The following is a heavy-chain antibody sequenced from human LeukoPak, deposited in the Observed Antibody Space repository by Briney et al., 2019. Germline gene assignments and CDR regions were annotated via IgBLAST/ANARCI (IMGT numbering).Heavy chain of an antibody. CDR1: GGSFSGYY. V-gene: IGHV4-34*12. J-gene: IGHJ4*02. Sequence: SETLSLTCAVYGGSFSGYYWSWIRQPPGKGLEWIGEIIHRGSTNYNPSLKSRVTISVDTSKNQFSLKLSSVTAADTAVYYCARGFGLLFDYWGQGTLVTVSS. D-gene: IGHD3/OR15-3a*01. CDR2: IIHRGST. CDR3: ARGFGLLFDY.